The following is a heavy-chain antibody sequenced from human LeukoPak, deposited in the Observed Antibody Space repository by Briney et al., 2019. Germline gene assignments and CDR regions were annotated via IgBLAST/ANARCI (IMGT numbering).Heavy chain of an antibody. CDR1: GFTFSDSW. D-gene: IGHD3-10*01. CDR2: ISGSGGST. CDR3: AKEGYYGSKGY. Sequence: GGSLRLSCGTSGFTFSDSWMSWFRQAPGKGLEWVSAISGSGGSTYYADSVKGRFTISRDNSKNTLYLQMNSLRAEDTAVYYCAKEGYYGSKGYWGQGTLVTVSS. J-gene: IGHJ4*02. V-gene: IGHV3-23*01.